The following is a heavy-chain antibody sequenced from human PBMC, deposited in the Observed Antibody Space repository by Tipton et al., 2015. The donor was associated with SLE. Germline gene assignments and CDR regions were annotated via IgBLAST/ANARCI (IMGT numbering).Heavy chain of an antibody. CDR3: DL. CDR1: DYSITSSYY. V-gene: IGHV4-61*05. J-gene: IGHJ2*01. D-gene: IGHD2-2*01. CDR2: IYYSGGT. Sequence: TLSLTCTVSDYSITSSYYWDWIRQPPGKGLEWIGYIYYSGGTNYNPSLKSRVTISVDTAVYYCARDKSYCSSTSCDFWYFDLWGRGTLVPVSS.